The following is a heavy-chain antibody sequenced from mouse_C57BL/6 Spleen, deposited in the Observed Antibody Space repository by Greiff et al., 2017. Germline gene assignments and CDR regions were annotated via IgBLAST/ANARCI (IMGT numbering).Heavy chain of an antibody. CDR3: ARSRITTVVENYYAMDY. CDR2: INPSNGGT. Sequence: QVQLQQPGTELVKPGASVKLSCKASGYTFTSYWMHWVKQRPGQGLEWIGNINPSNGGTNYNEKFKSKATLTVDKSSSTAYMQLSSLTSEDSAVYYCARSRITTVVENYYAMDYWGQGTSVTVSS. V-gene: IGHV1-53*01. D-gene: IGHD1-1*01. CDR1: GYTFTSYW. J-gene: IGHJ4*01.